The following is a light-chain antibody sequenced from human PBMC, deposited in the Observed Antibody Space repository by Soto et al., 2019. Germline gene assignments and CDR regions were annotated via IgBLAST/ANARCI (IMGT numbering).Light chain of an antibody. J-gene: IGLJ3*02. CDR2: EVT. V-gene: IGLV2-23*02. CDR3: CSYAGSSTLV. Sequence: QPASVSGSPGQSITIPCTGTSSDVGSYNLVSWYQQHPDKAPRLMISEVTKRPSGVSDRFSGSKSGNTASLTISGLQAEDEADYYCCSYAGSSTLVFGGGTKVTVL. CDR1: SSDVGSYNL.